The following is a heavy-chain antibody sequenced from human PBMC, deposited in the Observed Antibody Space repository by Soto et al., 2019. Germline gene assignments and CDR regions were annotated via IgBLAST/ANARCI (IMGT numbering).Heavy chain of an antibody. CDR3: ARDEDSSGWIFDY. Sequence: EVQLVESGGGLVQPGGSLRLSCAASGFTFSSYWMSWVRQAPGKGLEWVANIKQDGSEKYYVDYVKGRFTISRDNAKNSLYLQMYSLRAEDTAVYYCARDEDSSGWIFDYWGQGTLVTVSS. CDR1: GFTFSSYW. V-gene: IGHV3-7*01. J-gene: IGHJ4*02. D-gene: IGHD6-19*01. CDR2: IKQDGSEK.